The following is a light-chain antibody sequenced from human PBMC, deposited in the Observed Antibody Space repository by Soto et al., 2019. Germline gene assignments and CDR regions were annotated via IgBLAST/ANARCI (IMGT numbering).Light chain of an antibody. CDR1: QSVSSTY. Sequence: EIVLTQSPDTLSLSPGERATLSCRASQSVSSTYLAWYQQKPGQAPRLLIYGASRRATGIPDRFSGSGSGTDFALTISRLEPEDFALYYCQQYGSSPLLTFGGGTKVEIK. V-gene: IGKV3-20*01. CDR3: QQYGSSPLLT. CDR2: GAS. J-gene: IGKJ4*01.